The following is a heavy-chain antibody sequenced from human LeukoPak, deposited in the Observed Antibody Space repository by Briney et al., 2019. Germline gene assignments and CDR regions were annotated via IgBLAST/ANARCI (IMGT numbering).Heavy chain of an antibody. Sequence: SVKVSCKASGGTFSSYAISWVRQAPGQGLEWMGRIIPILGIANYAQKFQGRVTITADKSTSTAYMELSSLRSEDTAVYYCARTVVTMVRGVIITYHYYGMDVWGQGTTVTVSS. CDR1: GGTFSSYA. V-gene: IGHV1-69*04. D-gene: IGHD3-10*01. CDR3: ARTVVTMVRGVIITYHYYGMDV. CDR2: IIPILGIA. J-gene: IGHJ6*02.